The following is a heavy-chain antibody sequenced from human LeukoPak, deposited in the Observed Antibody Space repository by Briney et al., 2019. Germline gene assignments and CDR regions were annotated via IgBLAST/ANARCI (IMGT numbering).Heavy chain of an antibody. V-gene: IGHV4-39*07. CDR3: ARDRGIAAAADAFDI. CDR2: FHYTGNT. D-gene: IGHD6-13*01. J-gene: IGHJ3*02. Sequence: PSETLSLTCTVSGGSISISTYYWGWIRQPPGKGLEWIGGFHYTGNTYYNPSLRSRVTISVDTSKNQFSLKLSSVTAADTAVYYCARDRGIAAAADAFDIWGQGTMVTVSS. CDR1: GGSISISTYY.